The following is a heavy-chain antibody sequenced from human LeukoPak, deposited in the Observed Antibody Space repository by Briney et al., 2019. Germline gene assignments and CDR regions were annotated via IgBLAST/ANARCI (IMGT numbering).Heavy chain of an antibody. CDR3: AKVKKQMTTATHFDY. D-gene: IGHD4-17*01. J-gene: IGHJ4*02. Sequence: GGSLRLSCAASGFTFSSYAMSWVRQAPGKGLEWVSAISGSGGSTYYADSVKGRFTISRDNSKNTLYLQMNSLRAEDTAVYYCAKVKKQMTTATHFDYWGQGTLVTVSS. CDR1: GFTFSSYA. CDR2: ISGSGGST. V-gene: IGHV3-23*01.